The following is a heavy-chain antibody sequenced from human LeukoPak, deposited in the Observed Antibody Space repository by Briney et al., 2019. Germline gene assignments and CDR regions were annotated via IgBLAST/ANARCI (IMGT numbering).Heavy chain of an antibody. V-gene: IGHV3-30*03. CDR2: ISYDGSNK. CDR1: GFTFSSYG. CDR3: ARGRGIGA. Sequence: GRSLRLSCAASGFTFSSYGMHWVRQAPGKGLEWVAVISYDGSNKYYADSVKGRFTISRDNAKNSLSLQMNSLRAEDMGVYYCARGRGIGAWGQGTTVTVSS. J-gene: IGHJ6*02.